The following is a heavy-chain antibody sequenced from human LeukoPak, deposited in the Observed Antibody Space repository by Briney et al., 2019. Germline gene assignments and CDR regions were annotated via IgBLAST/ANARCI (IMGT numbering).Heavy chain of an antibody. Sequence: SQTLSLTCAVSGGSISSGGYSWSCIRQPPGKGLEWIGYIYHSGSTYYNPSLKSRVTISVDRSKNQFSLKLSSVTAADTAVYYCARDSGNDSGYYYYGMDVWGQGTTVTVSS. D-gene: IGHD1-1*01. CDR3: ARDSGNDSGYYYYGMDV. CDR1: GGSISSGGYS. CDR2: IYHSGST. V-gene: IGHV4-30-2*01. J-gene: IGHJ6*02.